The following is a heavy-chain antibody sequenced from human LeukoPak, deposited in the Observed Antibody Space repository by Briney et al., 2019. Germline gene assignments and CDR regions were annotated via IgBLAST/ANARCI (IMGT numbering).Heavy chain of an antibody. Sequence: SETLSLTCTVSRGSFSSYYWSWIRQPPGKGLEWIGHIYSSGSTNYNPSLKSRVTLSVDTSKNLFSLKLTSVTAADTAVYFCARVTASLSFYYGMDVWGQGTTVTVSS. CDR1: RGSFSSYY. D-gene: IGHD2-21*02. V-gene: IGHV4-59*01. J-gene: IGHJ6*02. CDR2: IYSSGST. CDR3: ARVTASLSFYYGMDV.